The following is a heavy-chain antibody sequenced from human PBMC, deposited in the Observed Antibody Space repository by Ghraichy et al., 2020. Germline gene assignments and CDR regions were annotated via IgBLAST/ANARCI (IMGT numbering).Heavy chain of an antibody. J-gene: IGHJ4*02. CDR1: GGSVSSDY. D-gene: IGHD5-24*01. CDR3: AGVSLDGYNDG. CDR2: IYYSGST. V-gene: IGHV4-59*02. Sequence: SETLSLTCTVSGGSVSSDYWSWIRQPPGKGLEWIGYIYYSGSTNYNPSLKSLVTISVDTSKNQFSLKLSSVTAADTAVYYCAGVSLDGYNDGWGQVTLVTFSS.